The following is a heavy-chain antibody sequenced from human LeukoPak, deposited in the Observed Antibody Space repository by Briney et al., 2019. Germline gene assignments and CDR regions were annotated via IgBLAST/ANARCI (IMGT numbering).Heavy chain of an antibody. Sequence: PGGSLRLSCAVSGFXFSSCSINWVRQAPGKGLEWVSYISSSSSTIYYADSVKGRFTISRDNAKNSLYLQMNSLRDEDSAAYYCARDPHIAAAGTIFDYWGQGTLVTVSS. J-gene: IGHJ4*02. CDR3: ARDPHIAAAGTIFDY. CDR2: ISSSSSTI. CDR1: GFXFSSCS. D-gene: IGHD6-13*01. V-gene: IGHV3-48*02.